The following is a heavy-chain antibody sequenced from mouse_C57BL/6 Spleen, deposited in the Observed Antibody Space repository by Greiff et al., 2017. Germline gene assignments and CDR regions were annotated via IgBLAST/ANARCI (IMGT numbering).Heavy chain of an antibody. CDR3: ASSYYDYDGDLYYFDY. V-gene: IGHV5-17*01. CDR1: GFTFSDYG. CDR2: ISSGSSTI. D-gene: IGHD2-4*01. J-gene: IGHJ2*01. Sequence: EVQRVESGGGLVKPGGSLKLSCAASGFTFSDYGMHWVRQAPEKGLEWVAYISSGSSTIYYADTVKGRFTISRDNAKNTLFLQMTSLRSEDTAMYYCASSYYDYDGDLYYFDYWGQGTTLTVSS.